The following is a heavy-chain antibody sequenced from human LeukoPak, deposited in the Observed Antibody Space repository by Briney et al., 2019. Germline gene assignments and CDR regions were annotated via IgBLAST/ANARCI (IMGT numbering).Heavy chain of an antibody. J-gene: IGHJ4*02. Sequence: ASVKVSCKASGYTFTNYYMHWVRQAPGQGLEWMGRIKPNSGDTNYAQKFQGRVTMTRDTSIGTAYMDLSRLRSDDTAVYYCARDRDYGDYLGDYWGQGTLVTVSS. CDR3: ARDRDYGDYLGDY. V-gene: IGHV1-2*06. D-gene: IGHD4-17*01. CDR1: GYTFTNYY. CDR2: IKPNSGDT.